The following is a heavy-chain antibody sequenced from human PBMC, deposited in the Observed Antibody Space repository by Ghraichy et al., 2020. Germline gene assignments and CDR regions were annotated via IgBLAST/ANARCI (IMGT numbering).Heavy chain of an antibody. CDR3: AKKRRSRVYGPGLNSFDT. D-gene: IGHD3-10*01. J-gene: IGHJ5*02. Sequence: GGSLRLSCAASGFTFSTYAMSWVRQAPGKGLEWVSAISDGGATTYYADAVKGRFTISRDNSKNTLYLEMSSLRVEDTAIYYCAKKRRSRVYGPGLNSFDTWGQGTLVTVSS. CDR2: ISDGGATT. V-gene: IGHV3-23*01. CDR1: GFTFSTYA.